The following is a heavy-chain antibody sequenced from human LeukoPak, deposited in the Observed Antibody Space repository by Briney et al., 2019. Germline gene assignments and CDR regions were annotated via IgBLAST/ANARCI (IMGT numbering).Heavy chain of an antibody. V-gene: IGHV3-21*01. CDR3: ARRGPSVAGPYDY. D-gene: IGHD6-19*01. J-gene: IGHJ4*02. CDR2: ISGGSNYI. CDR1: GFTFSPYI. Sequence: GSLRLSCAASGFTFSPYIMNWVRQAPGKGLEWVSSISGGSNYIYYADSVRGRFTISRDNAKNSLYLQMNSLRAEDTAVYYCARRGPSVAGPYDYWGQGTLVTVSS.